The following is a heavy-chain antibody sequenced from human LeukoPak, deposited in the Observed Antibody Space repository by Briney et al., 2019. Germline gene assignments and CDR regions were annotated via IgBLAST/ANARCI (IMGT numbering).Heavy chain of an antibody. CDR3: ARAKKRVPAAMPALDAFDI. CDR1: GYTFTGYY. Sequence: GASVKVSCKASGYTFTGYYMHWVRQAPGQGLEWMGWINPNSGGTNYAQKFQGRVTMTRDTSISTAYMELSRLRSDDTAVYYCARAKKRVPAAMPALDAFDIWGQGTMVTVPS. V-gene: IGHV1-2*02. CDR2: INPNSGGT. J-gene: IGHJ3*02. D-gene: IGHD2-2*01.